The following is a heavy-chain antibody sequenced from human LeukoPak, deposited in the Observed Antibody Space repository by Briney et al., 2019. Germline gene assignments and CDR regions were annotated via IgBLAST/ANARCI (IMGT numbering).Heavy chain of an antibody. CDR1: GGTFSSYA. CDR2: IIPILGIA. J-gene: IGHJ4*02. V-gene: IGHV1-69*04. Sequence: GSSVKVSCKASGGTFSSYAISWVRQALGQGLEWMGRIIPILGIANYAQKFQGRVTITADKSTSTAYMELSSLRSEDTAVYYCARPNYYDSSGYLPFDYWGQGTLVTVSS. CDR3: ARPNYYDSSGYLPFDY. D-gene: IGHD3-22*01.